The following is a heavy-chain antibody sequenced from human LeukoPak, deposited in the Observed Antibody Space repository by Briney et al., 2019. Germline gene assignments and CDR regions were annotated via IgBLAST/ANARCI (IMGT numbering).Heavy chain of an antibody. D-gene: IGHD2-2*01. V-gene: IGHV3-23*01. CDR3: AKGAMFNWFDP. Sequence: GGSLRLSCAASGFTFSRNGMSWVRQAPGKGPEWVSSISPGGDKTYYADSVKGRFTISRDNSKNILYLQMNSLRDEDTAAYYCAKGAMFNWFDPWGQGTLVTVSS. CDR1: GFTFSRNG. CDR2: ISPGGDKT. J-gene: IGHJ5*02.